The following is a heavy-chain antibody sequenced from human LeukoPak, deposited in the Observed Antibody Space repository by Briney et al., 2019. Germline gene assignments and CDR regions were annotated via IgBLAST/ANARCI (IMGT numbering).Heavy chain of an antibody. CDR1: GFNFRDFP. CDR2: MTGDDSAT. CDR3: AKGNNTFSYPFDY. J-gene: IGHJ4*02. Sequence: GGSLRLSCAASGFNFRDFPMHWVRQAPGKGLEWVSLMTGDDSATHYADSVKGRFTISRDNSKNSLYLQMSGLRVEDTAFYYCAKGNNTFSYPFDYWGQGILVTVS. D-gene: IGHD2/OR15-2a*01. V-gene: IGHV3-43*02.